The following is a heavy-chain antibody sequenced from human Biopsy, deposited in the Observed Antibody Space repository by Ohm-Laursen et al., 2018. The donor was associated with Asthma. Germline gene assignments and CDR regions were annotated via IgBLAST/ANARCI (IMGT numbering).Heavy chain of an antibody. CDR3: ARSISDFWSGYSGMNV. V-gene: IGHV3-33*01. CDR2: IWYDGSNK. Sequence: SLRLSCAASGFTFSSYGMHWVRQAPGKGLEWVAVIWYDGSNKYYADSVKGRFTISRDNSKNTLYLQMNSLRAEDTAVYYCARSISDFWSGYSGMNVWGQGTTVTVSS. D-gene: IGHD3-3*01. CDR1: GFTFSSYG. J-gene: IGHJ6*02.